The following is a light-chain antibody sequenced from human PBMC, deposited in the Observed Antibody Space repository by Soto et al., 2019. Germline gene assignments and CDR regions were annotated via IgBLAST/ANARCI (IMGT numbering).Light chain of an antibody. CDR2: KTS. CDR3: QQYNSYPLT. J-gene: IGKJ3*01. Sequence: DIQMTQSPSTLSASVGDRVTITCRASQSLSGWLAWYQQKPGKAPKLLIYKTSTLESGVPSRFSGSGSGTQFTLTITSLQPDDFATYYCQQYNSYPLTFGPGTTVDIK. CDR1: QSLSGW. V-gene: IGKV1-5*03.